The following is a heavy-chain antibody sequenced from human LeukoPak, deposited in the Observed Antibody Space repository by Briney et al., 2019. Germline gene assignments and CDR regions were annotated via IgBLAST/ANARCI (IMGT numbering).Heavy chain of an antibody. CDR3: FTLRGDDL. V-gene: IGHV3-15*01. D-gene: IGHD3-16*01. J-gene: IGHJ5*02. CDR1: GFTFTKAW. Sequence: KPGGSLTLSRAASGFTFTKAWMSWARQAPGKGLEWVGRIKGIPDGGTTDYAAPVKGRFTVSRDDSKATVYLQMNSLETEDTAVYYCFTLRGDDLWGQGTLVTVSS. CDR2: IKGIPDGGTT.